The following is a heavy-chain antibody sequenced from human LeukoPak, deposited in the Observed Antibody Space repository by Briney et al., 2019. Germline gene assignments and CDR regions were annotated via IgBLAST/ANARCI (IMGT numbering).Heavy chain of an antibody. CDR1: GYTFTGYY. V-gene: IGHV1-2*02. J-gene: IGHJ4*02. D-gene: IGHD3-3*01. Sequence: GASVKVSCKASGYTFTGYYMHWVRQAPGQGLEWMGWINPNSGGTNYAQKFQGRVTMTRDTSISTAYMELSRLRSDDTAVYYCARDAPFLEWLLNSPGAHFDYWGQGTLVTVSS. CDR2: INPNSGGT. CDR3: ARDAPFLEWLLNSPGAHFDY.